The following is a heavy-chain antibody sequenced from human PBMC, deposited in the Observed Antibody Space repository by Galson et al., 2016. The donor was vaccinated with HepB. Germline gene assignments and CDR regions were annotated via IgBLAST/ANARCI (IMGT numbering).Heavy chain of an antibody. V-gene: IGHV3-21*01. CDR2: ISSSSSYI. J-gene: IGHJ6*02. CDR1: GFTFSTYG. CDR3: ARDWIPYYYYGMDV. Sequence: SLRLSCAASGFTFSTYGMHWVRQAPGKGLEWVSSISSSSSYIYYADSVKGRFTISRDNAKSSLYLQMNSLRAEDTAVYYCARDWIPYYYYGMDVWGQGTTVTVSS. D-gene: IGHD5-18*01.